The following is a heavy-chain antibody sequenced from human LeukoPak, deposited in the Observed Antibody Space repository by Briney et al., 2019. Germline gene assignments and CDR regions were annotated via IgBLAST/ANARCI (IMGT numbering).Heavy chain of an antibody. D-gene: IGHD5-18*01. CDR1: GFSFSSYP. Sequence: GGSLRLSCAAPGFSFSSYPMSWVRQAPGKGLEWVSAISGSGGSTYYADSVKGRFTISRDNSKKTLYLQMSSLRAEDTAVYYCATRGYTYGNFDYWGQGTLVTVSS. CDR3: ATRGYTYGNFDY. J-gene: IGHJ4*02. V-gene: IGHV3-23*01. CDR2: ISGSGGST.